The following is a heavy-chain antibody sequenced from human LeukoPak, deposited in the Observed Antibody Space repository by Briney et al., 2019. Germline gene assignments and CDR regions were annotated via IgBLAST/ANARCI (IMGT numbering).Heavy chain of an antibody. CDR2: VNHSGRT. CDR3: ARLGDIVPRFSYWYFDL. CDR1: GGSFSGYY. V-gene: IGHV4-34*01. Sequence: SETLSLTCAVYGGSFSGYYWSWIRQPPGKGLEWIGEVNHSGRTNYNPSLKSRVSMSVDTSKNQFSLKLTSVTAADTAVYYCARLGDIVPRFSYWYFDLWGRGTLVTVSS. D-gene: IGHD2-15*01. J-gene: IGHJ2*01.